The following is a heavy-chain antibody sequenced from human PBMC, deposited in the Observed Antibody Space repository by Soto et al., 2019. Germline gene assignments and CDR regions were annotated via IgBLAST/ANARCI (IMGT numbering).Heavy chain of an antibody. CDR1: GFTFSSYE. V-gene: IGHV3-48*03. J-gene: IGHJ6*02. Sequence: GGSLRLSCAASGFTFSSYEMNWVRQAPGKGLEWVSYISSSGSTIYYADSVKGRFTISRDNAKNSLYLQMNSLRAEDTAVYYCARGWWELEPGGYYYYAMDVWGQGTTVTVSS. CDR2: ISSSGSTI. CDR3: ARGWWELEPGGYYYYAMDV. D-gene: IGHD1-26*01.